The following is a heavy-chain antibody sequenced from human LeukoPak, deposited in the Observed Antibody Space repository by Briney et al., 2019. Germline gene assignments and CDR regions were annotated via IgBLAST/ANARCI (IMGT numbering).Heavy chain of an antibody. V-gene: IGHV4-59*01. CDR1: GDSISRYY. D-gene: IGHD6-13*01. J-gene: IGHJ5*02. CDR2: IYSSGIT. Sequence: SETLSLTCTVSGDSISRYYWSWIRQPPGQGLEWIGYIYSSGITNYNPSLKSRVTLSIDTSNNQFSLKLNSVTAADTAVYYCARDGGGSSWYKWFDPWGQGTLVTVSS. CDR3: ARDGGGSSWYKWFDP.